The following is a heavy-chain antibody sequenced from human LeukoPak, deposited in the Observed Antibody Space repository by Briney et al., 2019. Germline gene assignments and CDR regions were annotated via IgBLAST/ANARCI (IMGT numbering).Heavy chain of an antibody. V-gene: IGHV3-23*01. Sequence: GGSLRLSCAASGFTFISYAMSGGRHAPGEGLEWGSAISGSGGSTYYADPAKGRFTISTDKSKNTLYLQKNSLSAEDTAVYYCAKAPTPYDFWSAYYLFGGFDYWGQGTLVTVSS. D-gene: IGHD3-3*01. CDR2: ISGSGGST. J-gene: IGHJ4*02. CDR1: GFTFISYA. CDR3: AKAPTPYDFWSAYYLFGGFDY.